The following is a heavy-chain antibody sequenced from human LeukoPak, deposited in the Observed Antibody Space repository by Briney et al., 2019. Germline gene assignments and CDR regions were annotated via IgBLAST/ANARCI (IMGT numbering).Heavy chain of an antibody. Sequence: GGSLPLPCAPSGFPFTTLSMHWLRHPPGEGLEYVSGISINGDNRYYVNSVKGRFTISRDNSKITVWLQMCSLSPDDTVVHCSARGRGDTSARPFFDYRGGQGSLISVSS. CDR1: GFPFTTLS. D-gene: IGHD3/OR15-3a*01. CDR2: ISINGDNR. V-gene: IGHV3-64*01. CDR3: ARGRGDTSARPFFDYR. J-gene: IGHJ4*02.